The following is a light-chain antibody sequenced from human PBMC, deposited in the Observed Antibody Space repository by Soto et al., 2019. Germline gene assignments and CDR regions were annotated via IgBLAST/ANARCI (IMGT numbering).Light chain of an antibody. J-gene: IGKJ4*01. V-gene: IGKV1-27*01. Sequence: DMQMTQSPSSLSASVGDRVTITCRASQGINNRLAWYQQKPGKVPKLLIYAASNLLSGVPSRFSGSGSGTDFTLTINSLQPEDAATYYCQNYNSAPPAGTFGGGTKVEIK. CDR1: QGINNR. CDR3: QNYNSAPPAGT. CDR2: AAS.